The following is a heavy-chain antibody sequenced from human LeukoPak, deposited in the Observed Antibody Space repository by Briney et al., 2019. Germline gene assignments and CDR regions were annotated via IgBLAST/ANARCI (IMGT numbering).Heavy chain of an antibody. D-gene: IGHD1-20*01. CDR2: IIPIPGIA. J-gene: IGHJ6*02. Sequence: GASVKVSCKASGGTFSSYAISWVRQAPGQGLEWMGRIIPIPGIANYAQKFQGRVTITADKSTSTAYMELSSLRSEDTAVYYCARDPSPITGTTNGMDVWGQGTTVTVSS. V-gene: IGHV1-69*04. CDR3: ARDPSPITGTTNGMDV. CDR1: GGTFSSYA.